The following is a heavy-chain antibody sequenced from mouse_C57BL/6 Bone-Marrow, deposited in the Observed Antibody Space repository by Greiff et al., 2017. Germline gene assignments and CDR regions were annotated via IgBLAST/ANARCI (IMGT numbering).Heavy chain of an antibody. CDR2: IDPSDSYT. J-gene: IGHJ2*01. Sequence: VQLQQPGAELVMPGASVKLSCKASGYTFTSYWMHWVKQRPGQGLEWIGEIDPSDSYTNSNQKFKGKSTLTVDKSSSTAYMQLSSLTSEDSAVFDCARRGPYFDYWGQGTTLTVSS. CDR1: GYTFTSYW. V-gene: IGHV1-69*01. CDR3: ARRGPYFDY. D-gene: IGHD3-3*01.